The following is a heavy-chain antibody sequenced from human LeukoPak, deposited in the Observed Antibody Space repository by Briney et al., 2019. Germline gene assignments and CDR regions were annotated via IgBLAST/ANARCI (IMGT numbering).Heavy chain of an antibody. D-gene: IGHD2-15*01. CDR1: GFTFSSYA. Sequence: GGSLRLSCAASGFTFSSYAMHWVRQAPGRGLEWVSYMSGSAIFSEDSVKGRFTISRDNAKNSLYLQMDSLRAVYTGVYDCARDTDGAAVSWGQGTLVTVSS. CDR2: MSGSAI. V-gene: IGHV3-48*01. J-gene: IGHJ5*02. CDR3: ARDTDGAAVS.